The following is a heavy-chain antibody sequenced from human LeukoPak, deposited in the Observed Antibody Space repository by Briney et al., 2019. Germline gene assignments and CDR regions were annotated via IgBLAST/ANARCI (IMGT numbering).Heavy chain of an antibody. J-gene: IGHJ4*02. Sequence: ASVKVSCKASGYTFTSYGISWVRQAPGQGLEWMGWINPNSGGTNYAQKFQGRVTMTRDTSISTAYMELSRLRSDDTAVYYCARESESRRRLGELSLGGNYWGQGTLVTVSS. CDR3: ARESESRRRLGELSLGGNY. CDR2: INPNSGGT. CDR1: GYTFTSYG. V-gene: IGHV1-2*02. D-gene: IGHD3-16*02.